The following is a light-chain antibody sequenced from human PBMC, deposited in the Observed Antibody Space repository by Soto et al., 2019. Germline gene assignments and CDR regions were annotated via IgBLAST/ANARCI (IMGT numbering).Light chain of an antibody. Sequence: AIQLTQSPSSLSASVGDRVTITCRASQGITSALAWYQQKPGKAPKLLIYDASSLESGVPSRFSGSASGTDFTLTISSLQPEDFATYYCQQFKSYPLTFGGGTKVDIK. CDR2: DAS. V-gene: IGKV1-13*02. CDR1: QGITSA. J-gene: IGKJ4*01. CDR3: QQFKSYPLT.